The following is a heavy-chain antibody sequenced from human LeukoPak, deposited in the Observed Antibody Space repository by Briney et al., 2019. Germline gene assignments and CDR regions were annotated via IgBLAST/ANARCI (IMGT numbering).Heavy chain of an antibody. CDR2: ISGSGGST. Sequence: GGPLRLSCTASGFTFSNYAMTWVRQAPGKGLEWLSVISGSGGSTYHADSVKGRFTISRDNSKNTLFLQMNSLRAEDTAVYYCTKKTSYYDSSGALDYWGQGTLVTVSS. D-gene: IGHD3-22*01. CDR3: TKKTSYYDSSGALDY. J-gene: IGHJ4*02. CDR1: GFTFSNYA. V-gene: IGHV3-23*01.